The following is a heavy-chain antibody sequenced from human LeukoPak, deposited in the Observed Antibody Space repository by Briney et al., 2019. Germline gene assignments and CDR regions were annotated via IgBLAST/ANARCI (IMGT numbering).Heavy chain of an antibody. Sequence: SETLSLTCTVSGGSISSGGYYWSWIRQPPGKGLEWIGEINHSGSTNYNPSLKSRVTISVDTSKNQFSLKLSSVTAADTAVYYCARSGFFSYYGSGSYAHNWFDPWGQGTLVTVSS. D-gene: IGHD3-10*01. J-gene: IGHJ5*02. CDR1: GGSISSGGYY. CDR2: INHSGST. V-gene: IGHV4-39*07. CDR3: ARSGFFSYYGSGSYAHNWFDP.